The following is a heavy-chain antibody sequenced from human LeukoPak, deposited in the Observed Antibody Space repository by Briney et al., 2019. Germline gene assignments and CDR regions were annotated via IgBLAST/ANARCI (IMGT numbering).Heavy chain of an antibody. Sequence: NPSETLSLTCAVSGGSISSGGYSWSWIRQPPGKGLEWIGYISSTGSTYYNPSLKSRLSISLDTSKNQFSLNLSSVTAADTAVFYCARLGVTQDAFDIWGQGTMVTVSS. D-gene: IGHD3-10*01. V-gene: IGHV4-30-4*07. J-gene: IGHJ3*02. CDR2: ISSTGST. CDR1: GGSISSGGYS. CDR3: ARLGVTQDAFDI.